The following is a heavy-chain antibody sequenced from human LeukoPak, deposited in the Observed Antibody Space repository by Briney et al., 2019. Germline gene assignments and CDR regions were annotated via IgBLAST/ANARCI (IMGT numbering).Heavy chain of an antibody. J-gene: IGHJ3*01. Sequence: PGGSLPLSCAASGFTFNTYRMNWVRQAPGKGLEWVSYISSGSVTRYYADSVKGRFTITRDNAENSLFLQMNSLRDEDTAVYYCARSLAFDLWGQGTVVSVSS. CDR1: GFTFNTYR. CDR2: ISSGSVTR. D-gene: IGHD3-16*01. V-gene: IGHV3-48*02. CDR3: ARSLAFDL.